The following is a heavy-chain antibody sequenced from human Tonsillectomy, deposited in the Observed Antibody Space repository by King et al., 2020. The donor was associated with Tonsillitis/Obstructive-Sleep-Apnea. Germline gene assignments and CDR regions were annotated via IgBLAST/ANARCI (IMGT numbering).Heavy chain of an antibody. Sequence: QLQESGPGLVKPSETLSLTCTVSGGSISSYYWSWIRQPPRKGLECIGYIDYSGSTNYNPSLKSRVTISVDTSKNQFSLKLSSVTAADTAVYYCAREGAVMNAFDIWGQGTMVTVSS. CDR2: IDYSGST. CDR3: AREGAVMNAFDI. CDR1: GGSISSYY. J-gene: IGHJ3*02. D-gene: IGHD2-8*01. V-gene: IGHV4-59*01.